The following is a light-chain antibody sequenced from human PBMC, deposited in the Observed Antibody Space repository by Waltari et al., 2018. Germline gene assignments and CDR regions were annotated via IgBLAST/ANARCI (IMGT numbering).Light chain of an antibody. J-gene: IGLJ2*01. CDR1: SSNIGAGYD. CDR2: LNS. CDR3: QSYDITLTASV. V-gene: IGLV1-40*01. Sequence: QSVLAQPPSVSGAPGQRVTIPCPGSSSNIGAGYDVHWYPQFPGTAPKLLMYLNSIRPSGVPDRVAGSKSGTSASLAITGLQAEDEADYYCQSYDITLTASVFGGGTKLTVL.